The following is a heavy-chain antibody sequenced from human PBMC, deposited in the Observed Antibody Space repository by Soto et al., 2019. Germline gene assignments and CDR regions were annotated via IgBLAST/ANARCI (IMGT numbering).Heavy chain of an antibody. Sequence: PGGSLRLSCAASGFTFSSYAMSWVRQAPGKGLEWVSAISGSGGTTYYADSVKGRFTISRDNSKNTLYLQMSSPKTEDTAVYYCTTDVWTSRSTDYWGQGTLVTVSS. V-gene: IGHV3-23*01. CDR1: GFTFSSYA. D-gene: IGHD1-1*01. CDR2: ISGSGGTT. J-gene: IGHJ4*02. CDR3: TTDVWTSRSTDY.